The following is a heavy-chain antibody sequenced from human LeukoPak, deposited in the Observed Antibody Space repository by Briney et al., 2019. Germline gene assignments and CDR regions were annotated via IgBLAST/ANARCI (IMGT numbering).Heavy chain of an antibody. CDR3: ARAMVRGVIITGFDY. V-gene: IGHV3-66*01. CDR2: IYSGGST. CDR1: GFTFSSYA. J-gene: IGHJ4*02. Sequence: GGSLRLSCAASGFTFSSYAMSWVRQAPGKGLEWVSVIYSGGSTYYADSVKGRFTISRDNSKNTLYLQMNSLRAEDTAVYYCARAMVRGVIITGFDYWGQGTLVTVSS. D-gene: IGHD3-10*01.